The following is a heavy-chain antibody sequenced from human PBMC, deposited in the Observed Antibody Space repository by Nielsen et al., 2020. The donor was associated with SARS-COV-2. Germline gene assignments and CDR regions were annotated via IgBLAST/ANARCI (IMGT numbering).Heavy chain of an antibody. CDR2: IYYSGST. D-gene: IGHD4/OR15-4a*01. Sequence: PGKGLEWIGYIYYSGSTYYNPSLKSRVTISVDTSKNQFSLKLSSVTAADTAVYYCARSRRTPLTKDYWGQGTLVTVSS. V-gene: IGHV4-31*02. J-gene: IGHJ4*02. CDR3: ARSRRTPLTKDY.